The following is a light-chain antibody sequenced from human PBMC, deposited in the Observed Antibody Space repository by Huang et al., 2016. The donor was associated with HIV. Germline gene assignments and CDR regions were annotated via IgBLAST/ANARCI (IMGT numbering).Light chain of an antibody. Sequence: EIMMTQSPATLSVSPGERVTLSCRASQSVASNLAWYQQKPGQAPRLLIYGASPRATGIPARFSGSGSGTEFTLTISSLQPEDFGVYYCQQYSNWPPLTFGQGTRLEIK. V-gene: IGKV3-15*01. J-gene: IGKJ5*01. CDR2: GAS. CDR1: QSVASN. CDR3: QQYSNWPPLT.